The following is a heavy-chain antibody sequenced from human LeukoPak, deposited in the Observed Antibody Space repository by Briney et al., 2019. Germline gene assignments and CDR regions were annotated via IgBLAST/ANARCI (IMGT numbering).Heavy chain of an antibody. J-gene: IGHJ4*02. Sequence: MASETLSLTCTVSGGSISSDYWSWIRRPPGKGLEWIGSIYEGGNTHYNPSLKSRVTISMDMSKNEFSLKLSSVIATDTALYYCARQIWWGRYYRYIDYWGQGTLVTVSS. V-gene: IGHV4-59*08. CDR1: GGSISSDY. CDR2: IYEGGNT. CDR3: ARQIWWGRYYRYIDY. D-gene: IGHD3-10*01.